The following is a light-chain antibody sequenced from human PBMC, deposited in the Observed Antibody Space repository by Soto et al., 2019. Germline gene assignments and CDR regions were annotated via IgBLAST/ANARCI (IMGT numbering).Light chain of an antibody. CDR3: QQFSNWPPGNT. CDR2: ATS. Sequence: EIVLTQSPGTLSLSPGERAALSCRASRSVSSSYLAWYQQKPGQAPRLLIYATSPRATGIPARFSGSGSGTEFTLTISSLQSEHFAVYHCQQFSNWPPGNTFGGGTKVDIK. J-gene: IGKJ4*01. V-gene: IGKV3D-15*01. CDR1: RSVSSSY.